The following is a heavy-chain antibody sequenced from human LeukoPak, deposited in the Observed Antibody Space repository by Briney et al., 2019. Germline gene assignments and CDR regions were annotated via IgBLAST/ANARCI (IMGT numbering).Heavy chain of an antibody. CDR3: ARDQRVTGRPDIDY. V-gene: IGHV3-74*03. CDR1: GFTFRNHW. D-gene: IGHD6-6*01. J-gene: IGHJ4*02. CDR2: ISSDGSST. Sequence: GGSLRLSCAASGFTFRNHWMHWVRQTPGRGLVWVSRISSDGSSTTYADSVKGRFTISRDNAKNTLYLQMNNLRAEDTAMYYCARDQRVTGRPDIDYWGQGTLVIVSS.